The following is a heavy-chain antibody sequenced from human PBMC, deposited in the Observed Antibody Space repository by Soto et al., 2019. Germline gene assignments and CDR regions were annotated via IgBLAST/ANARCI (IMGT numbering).Heavy chain of an antibody. CDR2: ISFRSSDT. CDR3: ARDGYGFGKGYYLDH. D-gene: IGHD5-18*01. CDR1: GLTLSDYY. Sequence: QVQLVESGGGLVKPGGSLRLSCAASGLTLSDYYMTWIRQAPGKGLEWVSDISFRSSDTNYADSVKGRFTISRDNAKNSLYLQMNSLRAEDTAVYYCARDGYGFGKGYYLDHWGQGTLVTVSS. V-gene: IGHV3-11*06. J-gene: IGHJ4*02.